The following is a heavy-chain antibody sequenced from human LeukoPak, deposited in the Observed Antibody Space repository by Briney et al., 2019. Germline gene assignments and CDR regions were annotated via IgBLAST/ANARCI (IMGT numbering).Heavy chain of an antibody. Sequence: SETLSLTCAVYGGSFSGYYWSWIRQPPGKGLEWIGEINHSGSTNYNPSLKSRVTISVDTSKNQFSLKLSSVTAADTAVYYCARRNDDYQYYGMDVWGQGATVTVSS. CDR3: ARRNDDYQYYGMDV. CDR2: INHSGST. V-gene: IGHV4-34*01. J-gene: IGHJ6*02. D-gene: IGHD1-1*01. CDR1: GGSFSGYY.